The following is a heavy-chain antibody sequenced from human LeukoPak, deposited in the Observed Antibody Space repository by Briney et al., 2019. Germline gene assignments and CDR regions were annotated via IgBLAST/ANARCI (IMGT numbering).Heavy chain of an antibody. CDR3: ARAGVGYYDSSGSEYFQH. CDR1: GFTFSSYG. V-gene: IGHV3-30*03. D-gene: IGHD3-22*01. Sequence: GGSLRLSCAASGFTFSSYGMHWVRQAPGKGLEWGAVISYDGSNKYYADSVKGRFTISRDNSKNTLYLQMNSLRAEDTAVYYCARAGVGYYDSSGSEYFQHWGQGTLVTVSS. CDR2: ISYDGSNK. J-gene: IGHJ1*01.